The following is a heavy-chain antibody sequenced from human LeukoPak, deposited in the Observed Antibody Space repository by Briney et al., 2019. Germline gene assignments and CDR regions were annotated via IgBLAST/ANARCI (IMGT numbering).Heavy chain of an antibody. Sequence: PGRSLRLSCAAFGITFRSYGMHWVRQAPGKGLEWVAVISYDGSHKYYADSVKGRFSISRGNSKNTLYLQMNSLRADDTAVYYCAKGARGDTVTSIVGLNWFDPWGQGTLVTVSS. CDR2: ISYDGSHK. V-gene: IGHV3-30*18. CDR3: AKGARGDTVTSIVGLNWFDP. J-gene: IGHJ5*02. D-gene: IGHD4-17*01. CDR1: GITFRSYG.